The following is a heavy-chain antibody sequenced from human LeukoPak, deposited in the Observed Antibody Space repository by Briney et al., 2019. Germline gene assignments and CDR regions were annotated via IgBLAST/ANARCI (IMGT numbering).Heavy chain of an antibody. CDR1: GFTFRSYG. J-gene: IGHJ4*02. Sequence: GRSLRLSCAASGFTFRSYGMHWVRQAPGKGLEWVSSISSSSSYIYYADSVKGRFTISRDNAKNSLYLQMNSLRAEDTAAYYCARAVGTVTNPYYFDYWGQGTLVTVSS. D-gene: IGHD4-17*01. V-gene: IGHV3-21*01. CDR3: ARAVGTVTNPYYFDY. CDR2: ISSSSSYI.